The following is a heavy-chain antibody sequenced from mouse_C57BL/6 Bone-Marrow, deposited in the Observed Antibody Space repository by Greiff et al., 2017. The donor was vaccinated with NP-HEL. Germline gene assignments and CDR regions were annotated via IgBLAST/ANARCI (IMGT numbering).Heavy chain of an antibody. V-gene: IGHV1-50*01. D-gene: IGHD1-1*02. J-gene: IGHJ2*01. Sequence: QVQLQQPGAELVKPGASVKLSCKASGYTFTSYWMQWVKQRPGQGLEWIGEIDPSDSYTNYNQKFKGQATLTVDPSSSTAYMQLSSLTSEDSAVYYCAREGGPGGTLDYWGQGTTLTVSS. CDR1: GYTFTSYW. CDR3: AREGGPGGTLDY. CDR2: IDPSDSYT.